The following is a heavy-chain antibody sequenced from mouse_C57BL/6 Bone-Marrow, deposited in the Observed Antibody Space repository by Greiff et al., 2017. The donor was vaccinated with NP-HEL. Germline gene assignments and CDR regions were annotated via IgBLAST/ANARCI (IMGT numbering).Heavy chain of an antibody. CDR3: ASITTVRYAMDY. D-gene: IGHD1-1*01. Sequence: QVQLQQPGAELVKPGASVKMSCKASGYTFTSYWITWVKQRPGQGLEWIGDIYPGSGSTNYNEKFKSKATLTVDTSSSTAYMQRSSLTSEDAAVYYCASITTVRYAMDYWGQGTSVTVSS. V-gene: IGHV1-55*01. J-gene: IGHJ4*01. CDR2: IYPGSGST. CDR1: GYTFTSYW.